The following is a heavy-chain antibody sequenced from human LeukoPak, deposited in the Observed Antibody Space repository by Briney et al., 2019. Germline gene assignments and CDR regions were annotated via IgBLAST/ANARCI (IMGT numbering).Heavy chain of an antibody. CDR3: ARDVAYSAFDY. J-gene: IGHJ4*02. CDR2: IRPDGSEG. CDR1: GFTFSSYE. V-gene: IGHV3-7*01. Sequence: PGGSLRLSCAASGFTFSSYEMNWVRQAPGKGLEWVATIRPDGSEGYYADSVRGRFTISRDNSKNSFYLQMSSLRAEDTGVFYCARDVAYSAFDYWGQGTLVTVSS. D-gene: IGHD2-21*01.